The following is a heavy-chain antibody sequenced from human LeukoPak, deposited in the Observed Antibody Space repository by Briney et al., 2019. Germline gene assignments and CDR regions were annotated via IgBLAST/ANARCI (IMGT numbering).Heavy chain of an antibody. CDR1: GFTFDDYA. CDR2: ISWDSGSI. J-gene: IGHJ3*02. CDR3: AKARQTGAAFDI. V-gene: IGHV3-9*01. D-gene: IGHD7-27*01. Sequence: PGGSLRLSCAASGFTFDDYAMHWVRQAPGKGREWVSGISWDSGSIGYAASVKGRFTISRDNAKNSLYLQMNSLRAEDTALYYCAKARQTGAAFDIWGQGTMVTVSS.